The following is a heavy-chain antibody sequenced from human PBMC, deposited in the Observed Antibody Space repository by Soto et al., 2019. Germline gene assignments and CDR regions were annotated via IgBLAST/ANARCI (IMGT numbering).Heavy chain of an antibody. CDR2: IVVGRGNT. CDR1: GFTLTSSA. Sequence: SVKVSFRASGFTLTSSAVQWVRQARGQRLEWIGWIVVGRGNTNYAQKFQERVTITRDMSTSTAYMELSSLRSEDTAVYYCAATYYDILTGSMDYYGMDVWGQGTTVTVSS. CDR3: AATYYDILTGSMDYYGMDV. J-gene: IGHJ6*02. V-gene: IGHV1-58*01. D-gene: IGHD3-9*01.